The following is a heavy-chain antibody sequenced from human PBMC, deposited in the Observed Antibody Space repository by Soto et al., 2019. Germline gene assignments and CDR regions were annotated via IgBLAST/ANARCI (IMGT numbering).Heavy chain of an antibody. J-gene: IGHJ4*02. CDR1: GFTFSTYA. Sequence: PGGSLRLSCAASGFTFSTYAMTWVRQAPGKGLEWVSAISASGGSTYYADSVKGRFTISRDNSKNTLYLQMNSLRAEDTAVYYCARGRELLDYWGQGTLVTVSS. D-gene: IGHD1-26*01. CDR2: ISASGGST. CDR3: ARGRELLDY. V-gene: IGHV3-23*01.